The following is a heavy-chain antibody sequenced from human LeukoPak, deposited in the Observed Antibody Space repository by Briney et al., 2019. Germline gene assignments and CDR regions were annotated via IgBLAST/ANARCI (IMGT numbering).Heavy chain of an antibody. CDR2: MNPSSGNT. CDR1: GYTFTSYD. D-gene: IGHD3-16*01. V-gene: IGHV1-8*01. J-gene: IGHJ5*02. Sequence: ASVKVSCKASGYTFTSYDINWVRQATGQGLEWMGWMNPSSGNTGYAQKFQGRVTMTRNTSISTAYMELSSLRSEDTAVYYCARVRVYYDYVWGSYFDPWGQGTLVTVSS. CDR3: ARVRVYYDYVWGSYFDP.